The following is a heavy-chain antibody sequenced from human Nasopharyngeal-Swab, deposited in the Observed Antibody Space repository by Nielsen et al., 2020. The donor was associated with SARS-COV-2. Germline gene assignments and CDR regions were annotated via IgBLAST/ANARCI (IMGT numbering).Heavy chain of an antibody. D-gene: IGHD6-13*01. V-gene: IGHV1-3*01. CDR1: GYTFTSYA. J-gene: IGHJ4*02. CDR2: INAGNGNT. Sequence: SVKVSCKASGYTFTSYAMHWVRQAPGQRLEWMGWINAGNGNTKYSQKFQGRVTITRDTSASTAYMELSSLRSEDTAVYYCARFGSSSWFPFDYWGQGTLVTVSS. CDR3: ARFGSSSWFPFDY.